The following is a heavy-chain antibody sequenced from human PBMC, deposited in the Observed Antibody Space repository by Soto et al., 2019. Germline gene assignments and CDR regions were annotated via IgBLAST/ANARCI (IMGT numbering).Heavy chain of an antibody. D-gene: IGHD2-2*01. Sequence: ASVKVSCKASGYTFTSYGISWVRQAPGQGLEWMGWISAYSGNTNYAQKLQGRVTMTTDTSTSTAYMELRSLRSDDTAVYYCARSGDYCSSTSCPSNYYYYYGMDVWGQGTTVTVSS. J-gene: IGHJ6*02. V-gene: IGHV1-18*01. CDR2: ISAYSGNT. CDR3: ARSGDYCSSTSCPSNYYYYYGMDV. CDR1: GYTFTSYG.